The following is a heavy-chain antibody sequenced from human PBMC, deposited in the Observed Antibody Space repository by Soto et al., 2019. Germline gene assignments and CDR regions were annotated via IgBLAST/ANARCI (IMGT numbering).Heavy chain of an antibody. CDR3: ARGRHSSFDF. CDR1: GDNVFNNPIA. V-gene: IGHV6-1*01. CDR2: TYYRSRWYN. D-gene: IGHD6-13*01. Sequence: SQTLSLTCDISGDNVFNNPIAYNWIRQSPSRGLEWLGRTYYRSRWYNEYALSVEGRLTVNLDTSTNRFSLQLKSVTPEDTAVYYCARGRHSSFDFWGQGTPVTVSS. J-gene: IGHJ4*02.